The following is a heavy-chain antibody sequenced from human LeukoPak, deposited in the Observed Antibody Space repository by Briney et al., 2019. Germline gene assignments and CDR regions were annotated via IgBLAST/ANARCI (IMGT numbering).Heavy chain of an antibody. Sequence: GGSLRLSCTASGFTFSSLSMNWVRRAPGKGLEWISYISGTSSNIYYEDSVKGRFTISRDNAKNSLYLQINSLRDEDTAVYYCARKGDYHDYWGQGTLVTVSS. V-gene: IGHV3-48*02. CDR1: GFTFSSLS. J-gene: IGHJ4*02. CDR2: ISGTSSNI. CDR3: ARKGDYHDY.